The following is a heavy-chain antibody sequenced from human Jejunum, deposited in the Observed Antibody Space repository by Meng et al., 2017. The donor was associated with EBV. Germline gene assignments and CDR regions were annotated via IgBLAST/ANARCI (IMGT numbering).Heavy chain of an antibody. CDR2: ISSGGTTI. CDR3: ASPPGGGTGGY. CDR1: GFTFSDYS. D-gene: IGHD2-8*02. V-gene: IGHV3-11*01. J-gene: IGHJ4*02. Sequence: QVQLVEAGGGLVQPGGSLRLSCEVSGFTFSDYSMSWMRQAPGKGLEWVSYISSGGTTIYYADSVKGRFTISRDNGKNSLYLEMNSLRADDTAMYYCASPPGGGTGGYWGQGTLVTVSS.